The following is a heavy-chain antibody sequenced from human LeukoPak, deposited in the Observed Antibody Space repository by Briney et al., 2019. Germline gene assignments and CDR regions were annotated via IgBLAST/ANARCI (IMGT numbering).Heavy chain of an antibody. D-gene: IGHD3-22*01. CDR1: GFTFSSYS. J-gene: IGHJ3*01. CDR2: ITNTSSTI. Sequence: PGGSLRLSCAASGFTFSSYSMNWVRQAPGKGLEWVSYITNTSSTIYYADSVKGRFTISRDNARNSLYLQMNSLRAEDTAVYYCARAAHYYDSGGFLPEAFDVWGQGTMVTVSS. CDR3: ARAAHYYDSGGFLPEAFDV. V-gene: IGHV3-48*04.